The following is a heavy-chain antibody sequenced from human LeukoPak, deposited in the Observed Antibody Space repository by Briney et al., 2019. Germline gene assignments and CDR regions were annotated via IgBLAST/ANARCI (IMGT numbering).Heavy chain of an antibody. Sequence: VASVKVSCKASGGTLSSYAISWVRQAPGQGLEWMGGIIPIFGTANYAQKFQGRVTITADKSTSTAYMELSSLRSEDTAVYYCARDLGEMATIYAFDIWGQGTMVTVSS. CDR3: ARDLGEMATIYAFDI. CDR1: GGTLSSYA. CDR2: IIPIFGTA. D-gene: IGHD5-24*01. J-gene: IGHJ3*02. V-gene: IGHV1-69*06.